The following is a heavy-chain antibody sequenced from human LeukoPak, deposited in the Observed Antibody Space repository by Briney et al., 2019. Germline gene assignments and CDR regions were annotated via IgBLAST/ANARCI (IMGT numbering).Heavy chain of an antibody. CDR1: GFTFSSYE. D-gene: IGHD6-19*01. CDR2: ISSSGSTI. V-gene: IGHV3-48*03. CDR3: ASMWSVAVAGRDY. Sequence: PGGSLRLSCAAYGFTFSSYEMNWVRQAPGKGLEWVSYISSSGSTIYYADSVKGRFTISRDNAKNSVYLQMNSLRAEDTAVYYCASMWSVAVAGRDYWGQGTLVTVSS. J-gene: IGHJ4*02.